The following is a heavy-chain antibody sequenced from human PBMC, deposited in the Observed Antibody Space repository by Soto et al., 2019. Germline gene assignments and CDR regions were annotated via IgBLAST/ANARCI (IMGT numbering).Heavy chain of an antibody. D-gene: IGHD2-2*01. CDR3: ARVVPGAEAWFGP. J-gene: IGHJ5*02. Sequence: QVQLVQSGGEVKRPGASVKVSCKTSGYTFSNYGITWVRQVPGQPLEWLGWISLYSDGTNYAQKFQGRVSMTTDTSTTTAYMELRSLRSDDTPVYYCARVVPGAEAWFGPWGQGTLVTVSS. CDR1: GYTFSNYG. CDR2: ISLYSDGT. V-gene: IGHV1-18*01.